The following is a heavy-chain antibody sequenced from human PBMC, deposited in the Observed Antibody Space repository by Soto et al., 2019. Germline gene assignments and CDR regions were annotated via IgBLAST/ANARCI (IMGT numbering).Heavy chain of an antibody. CDR1: VFTFRDFA. CDR3: TRPYDYGDLYYYYYGMDV. V-gene: IGHV3-15*01. D-gene: IGHD4-17*01. Sequence: GGSLRLSCTASVFTFRDFAVSWVRQAPGKGLEWVGRIKSKTDGGTTDYAAPVKGRFTISRDDSKNTLYLQMNSLKTEDTAVYYCTRPYDYGDLYYYYYGMDVWGQGTTVTVSS. J-gene: IGHJ6*02. CDR2: IKSKTDGGTT.